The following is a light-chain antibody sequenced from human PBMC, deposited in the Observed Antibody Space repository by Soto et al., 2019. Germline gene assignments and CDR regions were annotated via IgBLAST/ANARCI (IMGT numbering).Light chain of an antibody. Sequence: QSALTQPASVSGSPGQSITISCTGTSSDVGGYNYVSWYQQHPGKAPKLMIYEVSNRPSGVSNRFYGSKSGNTASLTISGLQAEDEADYYCSSYTSSTFYVLATGTKVTVL. J-gene: IGLJ1*01. V-gene: IGLV2-14*01. CDR2: EVS. CDR3: SSYTSSTFYV. CDR1: SSDVGGYNY.